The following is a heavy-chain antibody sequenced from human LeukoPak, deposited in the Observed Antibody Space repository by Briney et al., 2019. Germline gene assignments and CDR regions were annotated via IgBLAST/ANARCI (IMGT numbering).Heavy chain of an antibody. J-gene: IGHJ4*02. CDR2: INHSGST. CDR3: ARRRGRNCSSTSCRKGYFDY. V-gene: IGHV4-34*01. D-gene: IGHD2-2*01. Sequence: SETLSLTCAVYGGSFSGYYWSWIRQPPGKGLEWIGEINHSGSTNYNPSLKSRVTISVDTSKNQFSLKLSSVTAADTAVYYCARRRGRNCSSTSCRKGYFDYWGQGTLVTVSS. CDR1: GGSFSGYY.